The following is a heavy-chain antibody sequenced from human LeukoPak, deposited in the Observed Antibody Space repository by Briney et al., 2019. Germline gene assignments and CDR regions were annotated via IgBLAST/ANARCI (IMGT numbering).Heavy chain of an antibody. J-gene: IGHJ4*02. V-gene: IGHV4-59*12. CDR3: ARVAYSGYDYRGYFDY. CDR1: GGSISSYY. CDR2: IYYSGST. Sequence: SETLSLTCTVSGGSISSYYWSWIRQPPGKGLEWIGYIYYSGSTNYNPSLKSRVTISVDTSKNQFSLKLSSVTAADTAVYYCARVAYSGYDYRGYFDYWGQGTLVTVPS. D-gene: IGHD5-12*01.